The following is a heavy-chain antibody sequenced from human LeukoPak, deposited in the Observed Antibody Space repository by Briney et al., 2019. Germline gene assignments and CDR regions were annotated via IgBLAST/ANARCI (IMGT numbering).Heavy chain of an antibody. CDR1: GFTFSGYY. CDR3: AREPSGSGGYDY. CDR2: ISPNSGGT. J-gene: IGHJ4*02. V-gene: IGHV1-2*02. D-gene: IGHD3-10*01. Sequence: ASVKVSCKASGFTFSGYYMHWVRQAPGQGLEWMAWISPNSGGTNYVQKFQGRVTVTRDTSISTDYMEISGLTSDDTALYYCAREPSGSGGYDYWGEGTLVTVSS.